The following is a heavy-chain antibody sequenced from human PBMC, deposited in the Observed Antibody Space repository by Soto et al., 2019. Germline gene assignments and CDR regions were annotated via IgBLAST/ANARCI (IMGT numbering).Heavy chain of an antibody. J-gene: IGHJ4*02. V-gene: IGHV1-69*06. CDR1: GGTFSGHA. D-gene: IGHD7-27*01. CDR2: LIPLFGTT. CDR3: ARGPKWGYRFDS. Sequence: QVQLVQSGAEVKKPGSSVKVSCEASGGTFSGHAISWVRQAPGQGPEWMGGLIPLFGTTQHAQNFQDRVTITADRSTSTAYMELTSLRFEDTAIYYCARGPKWGYRFDSWGQGILVTVSS.